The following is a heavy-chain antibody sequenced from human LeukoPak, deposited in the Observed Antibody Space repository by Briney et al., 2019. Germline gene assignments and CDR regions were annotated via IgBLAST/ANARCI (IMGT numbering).Heavy chain of an antibody. CDR2: TYYRSKWYN. V-gene: IGHV6-1*01. J-gene: IGHJ6*03. CDR3: ARDQRWFGELYPYYYYMDV. D-gene: IGHD3-10*01. CDR1: GDSVSSNSAA. Sequence: SQTLSLTCAISGDSVSSNSAAWNSIRQSPSRGLEWLGRTYYRSKWYNDYAVSVKSRITINPDTSKNQFSLQLNYVTPEDTAVYYCARDQRWFGELYPYYYYMDVWGKGTTVTVSS.